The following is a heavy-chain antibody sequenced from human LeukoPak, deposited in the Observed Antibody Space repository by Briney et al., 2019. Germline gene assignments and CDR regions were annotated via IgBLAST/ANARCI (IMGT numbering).Heavy chain of an antibody. Sequence: PGGSLRLSCTASGFIFSTYWMHWVRQAPGKGLVWVSRINSVGSSTNYADSVKGRFTISRDNAKNMLYLQMNSLRAEDTAVYYCARIGYSSSSFDYWGQGTLVTVSS. V-gene: IGHV3-74*01. J-gene: IGHJ4*02. CDR1: GFIFSTYW. CDR2: INSVGSST. CDR3: ARIGYSSSSFDY. D-gene: IGHD6-6*01.